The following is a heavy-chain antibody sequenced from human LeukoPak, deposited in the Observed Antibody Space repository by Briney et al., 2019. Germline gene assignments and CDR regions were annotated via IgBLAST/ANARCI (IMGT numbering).Heavy chain of an antibody. V-gene: IGHV3-23*01. CDR2: IRSDGGST. CDR1: GFTFSSYD. J-gene: IGHJ4*02. Sequence: GGSLRLSCAASGFTFSSYDMSWVRQAPGKGLEWVSFIRSDGGSTLYADSVKGRFTISRDNSKNTLYAEMTSLRAEDTAVYYCATLASGYGSPFDYWGQGTLDTVSS. CDR3: ATLASGYGSPFDY. D-gene: IGHD6-13*01.